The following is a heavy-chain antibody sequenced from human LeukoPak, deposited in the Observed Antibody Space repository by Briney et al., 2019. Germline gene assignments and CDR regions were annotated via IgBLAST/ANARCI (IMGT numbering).Heavy chain of an antibody. CDR3: AKTGAVLIVYFFDS. Sequence: PGGSLRLSCAASGFTFSSYAMSWVRQAPGKGLEWVSGISGRGGSTYYADSVKGRFTISRDNSKNTLYLQMNSLRAEDTAVYYCAKTGAVLIVYFFDSWGQGALVTVSS. CDR2: ISGRGGST. J-gene: IGHJ4*02. V-gene: IGHV3-23*01. D-gene: IGHD2-15*01. CDR1: GFTFSSYA.